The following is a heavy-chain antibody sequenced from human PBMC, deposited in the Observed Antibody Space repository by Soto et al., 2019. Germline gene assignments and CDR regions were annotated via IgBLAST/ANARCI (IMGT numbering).Heavy chain of an antibody. CDR1: GFTFSSYG. CDR2: ISYDGSNK. J-gene: IGHJ4*02. Sequence: GGSLILSCAASGFTFSSYGMHWVRQAPGKGLEWVAVISYDGSNKYYADSVKGRFTISRDNSKNTLYLQMNSLRAEDTAVYYCAKLWDELEPTLFDYWGQGTLVTVS. V-gene: IGHV3-30*18. CDR3: AKLWDELEPTLFDY. D-gene: IGHD1-1*01.